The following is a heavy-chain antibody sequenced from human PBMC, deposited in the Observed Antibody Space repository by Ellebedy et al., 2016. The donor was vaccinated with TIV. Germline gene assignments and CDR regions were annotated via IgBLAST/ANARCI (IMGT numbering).Heavy chain of an antibody. Sequence: GGSLRLSXAASGFTFGTYLIHWVRQAPGKGLVWVSRIDRAASVIGYADSVKGRFTISRDNPKNSLYLQMNSLRAEDTAIYYCARVSILTAAGTTDFWGQGTLVTVSS. CDR3: ARVSILTAAGTTDF. V-gene: IGHV3-74*01. J-gene: IGHJ4*02. D-gene: IGHD6-13*01. CDR1: GFTFGTYL. CDR2: IDRAASVI.